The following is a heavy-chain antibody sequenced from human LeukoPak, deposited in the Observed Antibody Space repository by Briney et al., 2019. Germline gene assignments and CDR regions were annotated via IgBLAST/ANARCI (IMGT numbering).Heavy chain of an antibody. CDR2: VIRDGSFT. Sequence: QPGGSLRLSCAASGFTFRSYRMHWVRQAPGKGLEWVSRVIRDGSFTNYADSVKGRFTLSRDNAKNTLYLQMSSPRAEDTAVYFCVRDGDDFNFDYWGQGSLVTVSS. CDR1: GFTFRSYR. D-gene: IGHD5-24*01. CDR3: VRDGDDFNFDY. V-gene: IGHV3-74*01. J-gene: IGHJ4*02.